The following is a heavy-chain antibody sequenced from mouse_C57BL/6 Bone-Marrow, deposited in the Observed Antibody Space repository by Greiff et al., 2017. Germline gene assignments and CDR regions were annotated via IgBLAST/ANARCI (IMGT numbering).Heavy chain of an antibody. D-gene: IGHD3-3*01. CDR3: ARWGTGLRGTWFAY. J-gene: IGHJ3*01. CDR2: INPGSGGT. Sequence: QVQLKESGAELVRPGTSVKVSCKASGYAFTNYLIEWVKQRPGQGLEWIGVINPGSGGTNYNEKFKGKATLTADKSSSTAYMQLSSLTSEDSAVYFCARWGTGLRGTWFAYWGQGTLVTVSA. V-gene: IGHV1-54*01. CDR1: GYAFTNYL.